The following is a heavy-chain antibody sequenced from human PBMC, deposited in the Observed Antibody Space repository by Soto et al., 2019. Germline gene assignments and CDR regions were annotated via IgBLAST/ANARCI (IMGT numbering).Heavy chain of an antibody. D-gene: IGHD6-6*01. CDR2: ISSSSSTI. CDR1: GFTFSSYS. CDR3: ARDLSGAARRYYFDY. V-gene: IGHV3-48*02. J-gene: IGHJ4*02. Sequence: EVQLVESGGGLVQPGGSLRLSCAASGFTFSSYSMNWVRQAPGKGLEWVSYISSSSSTINYADSVKGRFTISRDNAKNSLYLQMNSLRDEDTAVYYCARDLSGAARRYYFDYWGQGTLVTVSS.